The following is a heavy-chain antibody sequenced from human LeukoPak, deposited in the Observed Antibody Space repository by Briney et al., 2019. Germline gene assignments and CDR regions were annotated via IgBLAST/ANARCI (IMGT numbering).Heavy chain of an antibody. CDR2: MSYDGSNK. CDR1: GFTFSSYA. D-gene: IGHD5-12*01. Sequence: GGSLRLSCAASGFTFSSYAMHWVRQAPGKGLEWVAVMSYDGSNKYYADSVKGRFTISRDNSKNTLYLQMNSLRAEDTAVYYCASGYSGYDPPDYWGQGTLVTVSS. V-gene: IGHV3-30*03. CDR3: ASGYSGYDPPDY. J-gene: IGHJ4*02.